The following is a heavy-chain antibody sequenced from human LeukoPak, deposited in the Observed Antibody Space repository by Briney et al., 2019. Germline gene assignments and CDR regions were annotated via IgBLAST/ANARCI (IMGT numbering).Heavy chain of an antibody. CDR1: GFTFSSYA. Sequence: GGSLRLSCAASGFTFSSYAMNWVRQAPGKGLEWVAGISSGDRTFHAESVKGRFTISRDKTKDTLYLQMNSLRAEDTAVYYCAKDATASPYFHWFDNWGQGTQVIVSS. D-gene: IGHD3-9*01. CDR2: ISSGDRT. J-gene: IGHJ4*02. V-gene: IGHV3-23*01. CDR3: AKDATASPYFHWFDN.